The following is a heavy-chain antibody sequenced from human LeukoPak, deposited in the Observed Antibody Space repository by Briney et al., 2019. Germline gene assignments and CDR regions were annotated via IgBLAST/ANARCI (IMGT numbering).Heavy chain of an antibody. CDR3: AREHMSDAFDI. Sequence: PSETLSLTCAVYGGSFTGYYWSWIRQPPGKGLEWIGEINHSGSTNYNPSLKSRVTISADMSKNQFSLKLSSVTAADTAVYYCAREHMSDAFDIWGQGTMVTVSS. CDR1: GGSFTGYY. J-gene: IGHJ3*02. D-gene: IGHD2-21*01. CDR2: INHSGST. V-gene: IGHV4-34*01.